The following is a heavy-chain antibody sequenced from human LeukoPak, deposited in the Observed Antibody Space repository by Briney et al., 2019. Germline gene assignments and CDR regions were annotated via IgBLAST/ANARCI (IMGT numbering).Heavy chain of an antibody. CDR1: GFTVSSNY. CDR3: ARDVVGATYFD. D-gene: IGHD1-26*01. CDR2: IYSGGST. J-gene: IGHJ4*02. V-gene: IGHV3-53*01. Sequence: GGSLRLSCAASGFTVSSNYMTWVRQAPGKGLEWVSIIYSGGSTSYSDSVKGRFTISRDNSKNTLYLQMNSLRAEDTAVYYCARDVVGATYFDWGQGTLVTVSS.